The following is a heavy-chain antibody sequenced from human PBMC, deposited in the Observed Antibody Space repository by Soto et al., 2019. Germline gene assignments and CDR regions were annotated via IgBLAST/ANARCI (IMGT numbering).Heavy chain of an antibody. CDR3: ARGRAKEWLRLRDYYYYYGMDV. D-gene: IGHD5-12*01. Sequence: SVKVSCKASGGSFSSYTISWVLQAPGQGLEWMGRIIPILGIANYAQKFQGRVTITADKSTSTAYMELSSLRSEDTAVYYCARGRAKEWLRLRDYYYYYGMDVWG. V-gene: IGHV1-69*02. CDR2: IIPILGIA. CDR1: GGSFSSYT. J-gene: IGHJ6*02.